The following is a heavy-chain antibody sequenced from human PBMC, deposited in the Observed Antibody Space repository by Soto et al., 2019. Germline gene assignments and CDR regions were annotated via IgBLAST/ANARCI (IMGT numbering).Heavy chain of an antibody. J-gene: IGHJ6*02. CDR2: ISQSGTT. D-gene: IGHD2-15*01. V-gene: IGHV4-4*02. CDR1: GASISSDNR. Sequence: QVQLQESGPGLVKPSGTLSLTCAVSGASISSDNRWTWVRQPPGEGLEWIGEISQSGTTKYNPSLASRVTISVDKCKNQFSLRLTSMTAADTAVYYCAKKVPAALRLYYFFGLDVWGQGTTVTVSS. CDR3: AKKVPAALRLYYFFGLDV.